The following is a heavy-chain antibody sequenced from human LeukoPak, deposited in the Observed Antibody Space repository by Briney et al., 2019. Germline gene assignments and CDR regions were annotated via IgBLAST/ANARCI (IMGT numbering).Heavy chain of an antibody. J-gene: IGHJ4*02. Sequence: SQTLSLTCTVSGGSISSGDYYWSWIRQPPGKGLEWIGYIYYSGSTYYNPSLKSRVTISVDTSKNQFSLKLSSVTAADTAMYYCARAYGDYVPFDYWGQGTLVTVSS. V-gene: IGHV4-30-4*01. CDR3: ARAYGDYVPFDY. CDR2: IYYSGST. CDR1: GGSISSGDYY. D-gene: IGHD4-17*01.